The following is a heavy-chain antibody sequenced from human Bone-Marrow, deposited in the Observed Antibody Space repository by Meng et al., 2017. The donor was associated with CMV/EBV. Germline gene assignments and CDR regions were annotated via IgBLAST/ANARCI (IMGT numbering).Heavy chain of an antibody. CDR2: IHTDGTT. D-gene: IGHD6-13*01. CDR1: GGSISGSF. Sequence: SETLSLTCSVAGGSISGSFWTWIRQPPGKGLEWIGNIHTDGTTNYSPTLKRRVTMSVDTSKNQFSLKETYVTAADTAVYYCARIIAARPLDYWGQGTLVTVSS. J-gene: IGHJ4*02. CDR3: ARIIAARPLDY. V-gene: IGHV4-59*01.